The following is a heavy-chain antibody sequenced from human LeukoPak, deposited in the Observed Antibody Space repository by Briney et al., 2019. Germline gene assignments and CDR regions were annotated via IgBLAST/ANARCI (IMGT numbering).Heavy chain of an antibody. J-gene: IGHJ4*02. V-gene: IGHV3-33*01. Sequence: GRSLRLSCAASGFTFSSYGMHWVRQAPGKGLEGVAVIWYDGSNKYYADSVKGRFTISRDNSKNTLYLQMNSLRAEDTAVYYCARVSRDYGYFSFCDYWGQGTLVTVSS. CDR3: ARVSRDYGYFSFCDY. CDR2: IWYDGSNK. D-gene: IGHD5-18*01. CDR1: GFTFSSYG.